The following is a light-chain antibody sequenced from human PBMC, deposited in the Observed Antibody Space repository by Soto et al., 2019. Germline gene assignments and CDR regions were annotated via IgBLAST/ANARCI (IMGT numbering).Light chain of an antibody. CDR3: QQANSFLLT. CDR1: QGISSW. Sequence: DIQMTQSPSSVSASVGDRVTITCQASQGISSWLASYQQKPGKAPRLLIYAASSLQSGVPSRFSGSGSGTDFTLTISSLQPEDFATYYCQQANSFLLTFGGGTKVEVK. CDR2: AAS. V-gene: IGKV1-12*01. J-gene: IGKJ4*01.